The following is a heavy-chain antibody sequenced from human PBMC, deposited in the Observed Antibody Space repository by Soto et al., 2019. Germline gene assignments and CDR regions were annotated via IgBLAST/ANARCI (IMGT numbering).Heavy chain of an antibody. J-gene: IGHJ4*02. CDR1: GFTFSNSV. V-gene: IGHV3-23*01. Sequence: EEQLLESGGGLVQPGGSLRLSCVASGFTFSNSVMNWVRQAPGKGLEWVSVISASGGTTFYADSVKGRFTIFRDNAQNTLYLQMKGLRVEDTAVYSCARDPTSGTGSWGQGTLVTVSS. CDR3: ARDPTSGTGS. CDR2: ISASGGTT. D-gene: IGHD1-26*01.